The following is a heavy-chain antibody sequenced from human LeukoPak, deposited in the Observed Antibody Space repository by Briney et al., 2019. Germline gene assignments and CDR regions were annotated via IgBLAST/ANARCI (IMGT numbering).Heavy chain of an antibody. CDR1: GFTFSSYA. V-gene: IGHV3-23*01. CDR2: VSGTGGST. CDR3: AKDMSWSNYWYTPFDY. Sequence: GGSLRLSCAGSGFTFSSYAMSWVRQAPGKGLEWVSAVSGTGGSTYYADSVQGRFTISRDNSKNTLYMQMNSLRAEDTAVYSCAKDMSWSNYWYTPFDYWGQGTLVTVSS. D-gene: IGHD3-3*01. J-gene: IGHJ4*02.